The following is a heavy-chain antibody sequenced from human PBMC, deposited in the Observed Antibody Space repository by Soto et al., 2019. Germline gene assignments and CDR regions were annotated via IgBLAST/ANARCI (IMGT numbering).Heavy chain of an antibody. CDR3: ARGVLEWLLRDSYYYYMDV. CDR1: GDSISSSY. V-gene: IGHV4-59*01. Sequence: QVQLQESGPGLVKPSETLSLTCTVSGDSISSSYWNWIRQAPGKGLEWIGYIDDTGSTNYNPSLKNRVTLSVDPSNNQYALKLSSVTAADTAVYYCARGVLEWLLRDSYYYYMDVWGKGTTVTVSS. J-gene: IGHJ6*03. D-gene: IGHD3-3*01. CDR2: IDDTGST.